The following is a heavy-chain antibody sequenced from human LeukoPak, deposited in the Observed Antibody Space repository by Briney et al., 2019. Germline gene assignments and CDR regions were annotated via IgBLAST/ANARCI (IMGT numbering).Heavy chain of an antibody. J-gene: IGHJ5*02. CDR3: AKCGQQLVPRWFDP. D-gene: IGHD6-13*01. CDR2: ISGSGGST. Sequence: GASLRLSCAASGFTFSSYAMSWVRQAPGKGLEWVSVISGSGGSTYYADSVKGRFTISRDNSMNTLYLQMNSLRAEDTAVYYCAKCGQQLVPRWFDPWGQGTLVTVSS. V-gene: IGHV3-23*01. CDR1: GFTFSSYA.